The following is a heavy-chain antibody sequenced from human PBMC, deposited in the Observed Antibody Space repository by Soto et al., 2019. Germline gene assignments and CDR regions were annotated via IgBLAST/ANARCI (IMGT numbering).Heavy chain of an antibody. D-gene: IGHD2-21*02. CDR3: AKDHKPLPRLNWFDP. CDR1: GFTFSSHA. Sequence: GGSLRLSCAASGFTFSSHAMSWVRQAPGKGLEWVSAISGSGGSTYYADSVKGRFTISRDNSKNTLYLQMNSLRAEDTAVYYCAKDHKPLPRLNWFDPWGQGTLVTVSS. J-gene: IGHJ5*02. V-gene: IGHV3-23*01. CDR2: ISGSGGST.